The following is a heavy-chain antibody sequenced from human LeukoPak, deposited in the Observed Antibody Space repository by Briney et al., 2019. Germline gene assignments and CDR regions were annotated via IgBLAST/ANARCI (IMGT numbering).Heavy chain of an antibody. V-gene: IGHV4-34*01. D-gene: IGHD1-1*01. J-gene: IGHJ4*02. Sequence: PGGSLRLSCAASGFTFSSYGMSWIRQPPGKGLEWIGEINHSGSTNYNASLKSRVTISADTSKNQFSLKLRSVTAADTAVYYCARHTHKVEVPPGAVGRPRSAFDFWGQGTLVTVSS. CDR2: INHSGST. CDR1: GFTFSSYG. CDR3: ARHTHKVEVPPGAVGRPRSAFDF.